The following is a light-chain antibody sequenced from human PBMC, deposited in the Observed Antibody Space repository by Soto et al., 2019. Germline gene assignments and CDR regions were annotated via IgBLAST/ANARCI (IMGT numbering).Light chain of an antibody. CDR1: QSLVHSDGIAY. V-gene: IGKV2-30*02. CDR3: MQGTHWPIT. CDR2: KVS. Sequence: DGVMTQSPLSLPAPRGQPASTSCRSNQSLVHSDGIAYFSWFQQRPGRSPRRLIYKVSTRDSGVPARFSGSGSGTDFALKISRVEAEDVGVYYCMQGTHWPITFGQGTRLEIK. J-gene: IGKJ5*01.